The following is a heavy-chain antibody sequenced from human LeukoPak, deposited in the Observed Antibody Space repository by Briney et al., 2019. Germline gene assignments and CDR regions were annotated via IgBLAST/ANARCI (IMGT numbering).Heavy chain of an antibody. V-gene: IGHV4-59*01. CDR2: IYYSGSN. CDR3: ACACRSDYYGSGSNYYFGMDV. Sequence: SETLSLTCTVSGGSISSYYWGWIRQPPGKGLEWIGYIYYSGSNNYNPSLKSRVTISVDTSKNQFSLKLSSVTAADRSVYDCACACRSDYYGSGSNYYFGMDVWGQGTTVTVSS. D-gene: IGHD3-10*01. CDR1: GGSISSYY. J-gene: IGHJ6*02.